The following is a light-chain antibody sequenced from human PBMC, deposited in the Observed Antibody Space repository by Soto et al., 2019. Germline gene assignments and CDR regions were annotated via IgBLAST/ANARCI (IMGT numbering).Light chain of an antibody. J-gene: IGLJ2*01. CDR3: GAWDDSLNDVV. CDR2: RNN. CDR1: SSNIGSKY. V-gene: IGLV1-47*01. Sequence: QSVLTQPPSASGTPGQRVTISCSGSSSNIGSKYVNWYQQLPGTAPKLLIYRNNQRPSGVPDRFSGSKSGTSASLAISGLRSEDEADYYCGAWDDSLNDVVFGGGTKVTVL.